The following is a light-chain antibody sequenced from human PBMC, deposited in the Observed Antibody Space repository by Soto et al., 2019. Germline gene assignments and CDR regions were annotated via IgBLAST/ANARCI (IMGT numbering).Light chain of an antibody. CDR2: TAS. CDR1: QGIANY. CDR3: QQINSYPIT. Sequence: DIQMTQSPSSLSASVGDRVTITCRASQGIANYLAWYQQKPGGGPKLLIHTASTLQSGVPSRFSGSGSGTEFTLTISSLQPEDVATYYCQQINSYPITFGQGTRLEIK. J-gene: IGKJ5*01. V-gene: IGKV1-27*01.